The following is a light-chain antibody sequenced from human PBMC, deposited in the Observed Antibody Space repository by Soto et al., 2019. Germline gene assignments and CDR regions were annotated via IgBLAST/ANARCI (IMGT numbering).Light chain of an antibody. CDR2: GAS. Sequence: EFVLTQSPGTLSLSPGERATLSCRASQSVSSSYLAWSQQKPGQAPRLLIYGASSRATGIPDRFSGSESGTDFTLTISSQQPDDFAVYFCQQRRTFGQGTKVDIK. V-gene: IGKV3D-20*02. CDR3: QQRRT. CDR1: QSVSSSY. J-gene: IGKJ1*01.